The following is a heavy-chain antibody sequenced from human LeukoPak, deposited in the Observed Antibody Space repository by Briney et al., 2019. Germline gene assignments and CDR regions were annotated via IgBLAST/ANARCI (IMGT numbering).Heavy chain of an antibody. CDR2: IYYRGSN. CDR3: VRRSSCWNYFDS. D-gene: IGHD1-1*01. V-gene: IGHV4-59*08. CDR1: GGSIISHF. Sequence: SETLSLTCAVTGGSIISHFWGWIRQPPGKGLEWIGDIYYRGSNNYNPSLKSRVTISVDTSKNLLSLTLTSVLAADTAIYYCVRRSSCWNYFDSWREGVLQTVSS. J-gene: IGHJ4*02.